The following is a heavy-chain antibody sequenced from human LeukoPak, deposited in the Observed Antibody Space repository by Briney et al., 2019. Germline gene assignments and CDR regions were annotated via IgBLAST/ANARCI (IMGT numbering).Heavy chain of an antibody. Sequence: ASVKVSCKASGYTFTSYDINWVRQATGQGLEWMGWMNPNSGNTGYAQKFQGRVTMTRNTSISTAYMELSSPRSEDTAVYYCARDMVRGVNNWFDPWGQGTLVTVSS. CDR3: ARDMVRGVNNWFDP. V-gene: IGHV1-8*01. CDR2: MNPNSGNT. CDR1: GYTFTSYD. J-gene: IGHJ5*02. D-gene: IGHD3-10*01.